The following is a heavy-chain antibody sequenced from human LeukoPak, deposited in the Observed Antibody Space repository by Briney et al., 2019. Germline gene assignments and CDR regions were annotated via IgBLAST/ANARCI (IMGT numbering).Heavy chain of an antibody. V-gene: IGHV3-74*01. CDR2: INSDGSST. CDR1: GVTFSSYW. CDR3: ARGGSGYCSSTSCYPFDY. J-gene: IGHJ4*02. D-gene: IGHD2-2*01. Sequence: PGGSLRLSCAATGVTFSSYWMHWVRQAPGKGLVWVSRINSDGSSTSYADSVKGRFTISRDNAKNTLYLQMNSLRAEDTAVYYCARGGSGYCSSTSCYPFDYWGQGTLVTVSS.